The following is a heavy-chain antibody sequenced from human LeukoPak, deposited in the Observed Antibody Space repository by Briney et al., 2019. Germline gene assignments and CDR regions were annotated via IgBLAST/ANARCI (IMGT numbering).Heavy chain of an antibody. Sequence: ASVKVSCKASGYTFTGYYMHWVRQAPGQGLEWMGWINPNSGGTNYAQKFQGRVTMTRDTSISTAYMELSRLRSDDTAVYYCARRGASSLGYCSSTSCLTYYFDYWGQGTLVTVPS. D-gene: IGHD2-2*01. CDR1: GYTFTGYY. CDR2: INPNSGGT. V-gene: IGHV1-2*02. J-gene: IGHJ4*02. CDR3: ARRGASSLGYCSSTSCLTYYFDY.